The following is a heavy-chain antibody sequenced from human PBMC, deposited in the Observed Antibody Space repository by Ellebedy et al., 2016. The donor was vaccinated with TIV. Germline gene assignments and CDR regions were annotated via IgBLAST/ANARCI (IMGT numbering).Heavy chain of an antibody. D-gene: IGHD3/OR15-3a*01. CDR2: INTDGSST. CDR3: AREISGTGAFDI. V-gene: IGHV3-74*01. Sequence: GGSLRLSCAASGFTFSNAWMSWVRQAPGKGLVWVSRINTDGSSTSHADSVKGRFTISRDNAKNMLYLQMNSLRDEDTAVYYCAREISGTGAFDIWGQGTMVTVSS. CDR1: GFTFSNAW. J-gene: IGHJ3*02.